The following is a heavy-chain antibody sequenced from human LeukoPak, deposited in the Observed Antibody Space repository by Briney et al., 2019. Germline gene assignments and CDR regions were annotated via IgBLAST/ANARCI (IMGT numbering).Heavy chain of an antibody. CDR2: FDPEDGET. V-gene: IGHV1-24*01. D-gene: IGHD3-10*01. Sequence: ASVKVSCKVSGYTLTELSMHWVRQAPGKGLEWMGGFDPEDGETIYAQKFQGRVTMTEDTSTDTAYMELSSLRSEDTAVYYCATGITMVRGGFEYYYGMDVWGKGTTVTVSS. CDR1: GYTLTELS. CDR3: ATGITMVRGGFEYYYGMDV. J-gene: IGHJ6*04.